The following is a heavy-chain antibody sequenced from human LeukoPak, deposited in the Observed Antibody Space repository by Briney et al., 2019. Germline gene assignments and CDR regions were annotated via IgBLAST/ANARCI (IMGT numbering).Heavy chain of an antibody. CDR3: AKELEWEPPEGADAFDI. D-gene: IGHD1-26*01. J-gene: IGHJ3*02. CDR1: GFTFSSYA. V-gene: IGHV3-23*01. CDR2: ISGSGGST. Sequence: GGSLRLSCAASGFTFSSYAMSWVRQAPGKGLEWVSAISGSGGSTYYADSVKGRFTISRDNSKNTLYLQMNSLRAEDTAVYYCAKELEWEPPEGADAFDIWGQGTMVTVSS.